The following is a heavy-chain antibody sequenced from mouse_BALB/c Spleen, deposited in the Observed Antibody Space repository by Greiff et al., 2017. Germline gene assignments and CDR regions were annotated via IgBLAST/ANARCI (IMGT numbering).Heavy chain of an antibody. CDR3: ARELRRRDYYAMDY. J-gene: IGHJ4*01. Sequence: EVKVVESGGGLVQPGGSRKLSCAASGFTFSSFGMHWVRQAPEKGLEWVAYISSGSSTIYYADTVKGRFTISRDNPKNTLFLQMTSLRSEDTAMYYCARELRRRDYYAMDYWGQGTSVTVSS. V-gene: IGHV5-17*02. CDR2: ISSGSSTI. CDR1: GFTFSSFG. D-gene: IGHD2-12*01.